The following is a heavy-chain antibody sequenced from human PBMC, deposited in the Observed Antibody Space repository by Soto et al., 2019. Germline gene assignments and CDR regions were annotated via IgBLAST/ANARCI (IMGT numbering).Heavy chain of an antibody. V-gene: IGHV1-69*01. J-gene: IGHJ6*02. D-gene: IGHD3-10*01. CDR3: ATMGQETTFYGSGSGFDMDV. CDR1: GGTFSSYA. CDR2: IIPLFGTA. Sequence: QVQLVQSGAEVKKPGSSVKVSCKASGGTFSSYAISWVRQAPGQGLEWMGGIIPLFGTAKYAQKFQGRVTITVDESTRTGYMELSSLRSEDTAVYYCATMGQETTFYGSGSGFDMDVWGQGPPVTVSS.